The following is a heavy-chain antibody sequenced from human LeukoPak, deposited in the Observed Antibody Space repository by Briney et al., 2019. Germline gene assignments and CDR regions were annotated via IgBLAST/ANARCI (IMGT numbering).Heavy chain of an antibody. CDR2: MNPNSGNT. J-gene: IGHJ6*02. V-gene: IGHV1-8*01. CDR3: ARVPSSTRYYGMDV. Sequence: ASVNVSCKASGYTFTSYDINWVRQATGQGLEWMGWMNPNSGNTGYAQKFQGRVTMTRNTSISTAYMELSSLRSEDTAVYYCARVPSSTRYYGMDVWGQGTTVTVSS. CDR1: GYTFTSYD. D-gene: IGHD2-2*01.